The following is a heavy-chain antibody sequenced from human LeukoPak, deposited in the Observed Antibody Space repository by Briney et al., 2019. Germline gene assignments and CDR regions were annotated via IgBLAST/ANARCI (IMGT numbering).Heavy chain of an antibody. Sequence: PGGSLRLSCAASGFSFSNSWMHWVRQAPGKGLVWVSRINSDGTTTYYADSVKGRFTISRDNAKNSLYLQMNSLRAEDTALYYCAKDPEGTPNNWFDPWGQGTLVTVSS. V-gene: IGHV3-74*01. D-gene: IGHD2-15*01. CDR1: GFSFSNSW. J-gene: IGHJ5*02. CDR3: AKDPEGTPNNWFDP. CDR2: INSDGTTT.